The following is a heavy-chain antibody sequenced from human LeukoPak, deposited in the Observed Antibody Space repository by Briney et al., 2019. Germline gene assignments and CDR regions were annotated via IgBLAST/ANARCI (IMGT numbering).Heavy chain of an antibody. D-gene: IGHD3-16*01. CDR1: GFTFDDYA. CDR2: ISWNSGSI. V-gene: IGHV3-9*01. J-gene: IGHJ4*02. Sequence: SLRLSCAASGFTFDDYAMHWVRQAPGKGLEWVSGISWNSGSIGYADSVKGRFTISRDNAKNSLYLQMNSLRAEDTALYYCAKERAYGGGVDYWGQGTLVTVSS. CDR3: AKERAYGGGVDY.